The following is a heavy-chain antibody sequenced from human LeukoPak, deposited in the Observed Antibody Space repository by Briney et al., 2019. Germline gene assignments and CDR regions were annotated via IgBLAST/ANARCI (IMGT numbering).Heavy chain of an antibody. CDR1: GYTFIGYY. Sequence: ASVKVSCKASGYTFIGYYMHWVRQAPGQGLEWMGWINPNRGGTNYAQKFQGRVTMTRDTSISTAYMELNRLRAEDTAVYYCAKDGGSSWYKNWFDPWGQGTLVTVSS. J-gene: IGHJ5*02. CDR2: INPNRGGT. V-gene: IGHV1-2*02. D-gene: IGHD6-13*01. CDR3: AKDGGSSWYKNWFDP.